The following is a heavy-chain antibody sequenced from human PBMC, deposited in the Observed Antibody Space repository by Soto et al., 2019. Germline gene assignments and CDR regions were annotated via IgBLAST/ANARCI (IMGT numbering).Heavy chain of an antibody. CDR3: ARDPSSSWYGGYYYGMDV. D-gene: IGHD6-13*01. V-gene: IGHV1-69*01. J-gene: IGHJ6*02. Sequence: QVQLVQSGAEVKKPGASVKVSCKASGGTFSSYAISWVRQAPGQGLEWMGGIIPIFGTANYAQKFQGRVTITADESTSTAYMELSSLRSEDTAVYYCARDPSSSWYGGYYYGMDVWGQGTTVTVSS. CDR1: GGTFSSYA. CDR2: IIPIFGTA.